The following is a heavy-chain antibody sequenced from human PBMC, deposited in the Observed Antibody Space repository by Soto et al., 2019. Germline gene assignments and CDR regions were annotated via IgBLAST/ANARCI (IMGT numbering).Heavy chain of an antibody. CDR2: IDPSDSYT. V-gene: IGHV5-10-1*01. J-gene: IGHJ3*02. Sequence: GESLKISCKGSGYSFTSYWINWVRQMPGKGLEWMGRIDPSDSYTNYSPSFQGHVTISADKSISTAYLQWSSLKASDTAMYYCSRIHGTYRGDAFEIWGQGTMVTVAS. D-gene: IGHD4-4*01. CDR3: SRIHGTYRGDAFEI. CDR1: GYSFTSYW.